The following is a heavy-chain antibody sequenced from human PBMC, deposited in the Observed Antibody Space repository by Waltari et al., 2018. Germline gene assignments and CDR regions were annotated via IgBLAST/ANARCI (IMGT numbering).Heavy chain of an antibody. V-gene: IGHV1-69*10. J-gene: IGHJ4*02. Sequence: QVQLVQSGAEVKKPGSSVKVSCKASGGPFSSYAISWVRQAPGQGLRGMGGNILILGIANSAKKFKGRGTITADKSTSTAYMELSSLRSEDTAVYYGAVYGDRYYFDYWGQGTLVTVSS. D-gene: IGHD4-17*01. CDR2: NILILGIA. CDR1: GGPFSSYA. CDR3: AVYGDRYYFDY.